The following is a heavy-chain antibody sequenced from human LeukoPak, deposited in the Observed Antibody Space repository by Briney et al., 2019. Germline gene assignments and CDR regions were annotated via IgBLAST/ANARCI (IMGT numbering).Heavy chain of an antibody. J-gene: IGHJ3*02. CDR3: ASNYLVAQTFDI. V-gene: IGHV4-39*01. D-gene: IGHD3-10*01. Sequence: SETLSLTCTVSGGSISSSSYYWGWIRQPPGKGLEWIGSIYYSGSTHYNPSLKSRVTISVDTSKNQFSLKLSSVTAADTAVYYCASNYLVAQTFDIWGQGTMVTVSS. CDR1: GGSISSSSYY. CDR2: IYYSGST.